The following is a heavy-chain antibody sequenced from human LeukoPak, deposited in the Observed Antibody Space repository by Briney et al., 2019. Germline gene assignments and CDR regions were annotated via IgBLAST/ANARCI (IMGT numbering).Heavy chain of an antibody. Sequence: GGSLRLSCVASGFAFGRYSMNWVRQAPGEGLEWVSSISHSGYDIYYADAVKGRFTISRDNAKNSLSLQMNNLRVEDTAVYYCANHFACGSTTCPSFDDWGQGTLVTVSS. CDR1: GFAFGRYS. V-gene: IGHV3-21*01. CDR2: ISHSGYDI. J-gene: IGHJ4*02. D-gene: IGHD2-2*01. CDR3: ANHFACGSTTCPSFDD.